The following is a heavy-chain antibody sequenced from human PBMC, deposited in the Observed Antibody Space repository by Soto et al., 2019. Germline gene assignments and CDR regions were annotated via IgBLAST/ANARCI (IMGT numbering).Heavy chain of an antibody. V-gene: IGHV3-23*01. CDR2: ISGSAGTT. Sequence: VHLLESGGGLVQPGGSLRLSCSASGFTFSSYSMSWVRQAPGKGLEWLSSISGSAGTTYYADSVKGHFTISRDNSKSTLYLQMNSLRADDTAVYYCAKEWSSGMDVWGQGTTVTVSS. CDR1: GFTFSSYS. CDR3: AKEWSSGMDV. J-gene: IGHJ6*02. D-gene: IGHD2-15*01.